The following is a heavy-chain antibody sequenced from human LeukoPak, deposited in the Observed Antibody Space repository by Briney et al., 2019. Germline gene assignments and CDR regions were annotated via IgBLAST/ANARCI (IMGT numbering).Heavy chain of an antibody. CDR3: ARRKSFYDSSGYFDH. J-gene: IGHJ4*02. Sequence: LRLSCAASGFTFSSYEMNWIRQPPGKGLEWIGSIYYSGNTYYNPSLKSRVTIAVDTSKNQFSLKLNSVTAADTAVYYCARRKSFYDSSGYFDHWGRGTLVTVS. D-gene: IGHD3-22*01. CDR2: IYYSGNT. V-gene: IGHV4-39*01. CDR1: GFTFSSYE.